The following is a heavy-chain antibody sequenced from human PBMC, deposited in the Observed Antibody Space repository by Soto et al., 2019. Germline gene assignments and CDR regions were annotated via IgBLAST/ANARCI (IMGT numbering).Heavy chain of an antibody. D-gene: IGHD5-18*01. CDR1: GFTFSSYW. J-gene: IGHJ4*02. CDR2: INSDGSST. V-gene: IGHV3-74*01. Sequence: GSLRLSCAASGFTFSSYWMHWVRQAPGKGLVWVSRINSDGSSTSYADSVKGRFTISRDNAKNTLYLQMNSLRAEDTAVYYCAREGDTAMVWVFDDWGQGTLVTVSS. CDR3: AREGDTAMVWVFDD.